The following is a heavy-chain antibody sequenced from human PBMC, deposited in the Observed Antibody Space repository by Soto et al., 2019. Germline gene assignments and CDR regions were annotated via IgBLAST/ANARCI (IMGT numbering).Heavy chain of an antibody. CDR2: IYHSGST. D-gene: IGHD2-21*02. J-gene: IGHJ5*02. CDR1: GGSISSGGYS. Sequence: QLQLQESGSGLVKPSQTLSLTCAVSGGSISSGGYSWSWIRQPPGKGLEWIGYIYHSGSTYYNPSLKSRVTISVDRSKNQFSLKLSSVTAADTAVYYCAREASAYCGGDCYSNWFDPWGQGTLVTVSS. CDR3: AREASAYCGGDCYSNWFDP. V-gene: IGHV4-30-2*01.